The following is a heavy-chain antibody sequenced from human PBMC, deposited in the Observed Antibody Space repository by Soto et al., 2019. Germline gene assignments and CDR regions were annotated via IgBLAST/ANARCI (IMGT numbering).Heavy chain of an antibody. CDR2: IRSKAYGGTT. V-gene: IGHV3-49*03. D-gene: IGHD6-6*01. Sequence: RLSCTASGFTFGDYAMSWFRQAPGKGLEWVGFIRSKAYGGTTEYAASVKGRFTISRDDSKSIAYLQMNSLKTEDTAVYYCTSSICSSSSREGYWFDHCGQGTLCTV. J-gene: IGHJ5*02. CDR3: TSSICSSSSREGYWFDH. CDR1: GFTFGDYA.